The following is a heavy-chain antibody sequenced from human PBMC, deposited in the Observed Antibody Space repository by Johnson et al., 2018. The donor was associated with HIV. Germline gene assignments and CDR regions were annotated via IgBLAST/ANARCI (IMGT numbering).Heavy chain of an antibody. V-gene: IGHV3-NL1*01. CDR2: LTPSGGGT. J-gene: IGHJ3*02. CDR1: GFTFSSYG. D-gene: IGHD2-2*01. CDR3: AREVPGKAFDI. Sequence: QVQLVESGGGVVQPGRSLRLSCAASGFTFSSYGMHWVRQAPGKGLEWVSALTPSGGGTYYADSVKGRFTISRDNSKNTLYLQMNSLRAEDTAVYYCAREVPGKAFDIWGQGTMVTVSS.